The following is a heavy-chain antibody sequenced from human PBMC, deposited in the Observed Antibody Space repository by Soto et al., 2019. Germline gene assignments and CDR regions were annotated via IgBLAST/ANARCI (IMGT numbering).Heavy chain of an antibody. J-gene: IGHJ4*02. CDR1: GGSINNYY. CDR2: IYYSGTH. V-gene: IGHV4-59*01. CDR3: ARVQMATMYFDY. D-gene: IGHD5-12*01. Sequence: ASETLSLTCNVSGGSINNYYWSWVRQPPGKGLEWIGYIYYSGTHNYNPSLESRLTISVDTSKNQFSLRLSSVTAADTAVYYCARVQMATMYFDYWGQGTLVTVSS.